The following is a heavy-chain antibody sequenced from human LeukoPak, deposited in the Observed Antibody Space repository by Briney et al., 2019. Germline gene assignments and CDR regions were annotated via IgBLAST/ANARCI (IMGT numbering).Heavy chain of an antibody. CDR1: GFTFSNYA. Sequence: GGSLRLSCAASGFTFSNYAMNWVRQAPGKGLEWVSVISVSGGSTDYADSVKGRFTVSRDNSKNTLYLQMNSLRAEDTALYYCAKPGEASNYYFDYWGQGALVTVSS. CDR2: ISVSGGST. V-gene: IGHV3-23*01. J-gene: IGHJ4*02. CDR3: AKPGEASNYYFDY. D-gene: IGHD2-21*01.